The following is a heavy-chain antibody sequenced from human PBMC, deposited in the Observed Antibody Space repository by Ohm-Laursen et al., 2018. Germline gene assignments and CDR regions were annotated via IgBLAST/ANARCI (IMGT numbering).Heavy chain of an antibody. Sequence: SLRLSCSASGFTFHDYAMHWVRQAPGKGLEWVSGISWNGGSIGYADSVRGRFTISRDNAKNSLYLQMSSLRSEDTAVYYCARVIYQSLQHWGQGTLVTVSS. D-gene: IGHD2/OR15-2a*01. J-gene: IGHJ1*01. CDR3: ARVIYQSLQH. CDR2: ISWNGGSI. CDR1: GFTFHDYA. V-gene: IGHV3-9*01.